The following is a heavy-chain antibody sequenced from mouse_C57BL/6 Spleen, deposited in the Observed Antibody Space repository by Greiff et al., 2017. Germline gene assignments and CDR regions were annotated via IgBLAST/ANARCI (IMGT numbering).Heavy chain of an antibody. D-gene: IGHD1-1*01. CDR2: FYPGSGSI. J-gene: IGHJ3*01. CDR1: GYTFTEYT. V-gene: IGHV1-62-2*01. Sequence: VQLQQSGAELVKPGASVKLSCKASGYTFTEYTIHWVKKRSGQGLEWIGWFYPGSGSIKYNEKFKDKATLTADKSSSTVYMELSRLTSEDSAVXFCGRHEKRYGSSPAWFAYWGQGTLVTVSA. CDR3: GRHEKRYGSSPAWFAY.